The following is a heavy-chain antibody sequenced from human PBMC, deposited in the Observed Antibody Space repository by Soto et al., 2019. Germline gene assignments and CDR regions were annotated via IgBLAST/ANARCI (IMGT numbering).Heavy chain of an antibody. V-gene: IGHV3-9*01. D-gene: IGHD6-19*01. CDR1: GFTFGDSV. Sequence: EVQLVEAGGGLVQPGRSLRLSCAASGFTFGDSVMHWVRQVPGKGLEWVSGIHWNSDNIGYADSVKGRFTISRDNAKKSLYWQMNSLRVEDTAFYYCARDTLRVTGTDWGPGTVVTVSS. CDR2: IHWNSDNI. J-gene: IGHJ4*02. CDR3: ARDTLRVTGTD.